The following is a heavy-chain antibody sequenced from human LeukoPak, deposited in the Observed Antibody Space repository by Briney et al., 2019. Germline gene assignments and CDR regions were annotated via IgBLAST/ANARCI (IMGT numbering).Heavy chain of an antibody. J-gene: IGHJ4*02. CDR1: DGSIGSYY. CDR2: IYYTGST. V-gene: IGHV4-59*01. Sequence: SETLSLSCTVSDGSIGSYYWSWIRQPPGKGLEWIGYIYYTGSTNYNPSLKSRVTISVDTSKNQFSLKLSSVTAADTAVYYCARRTGYYDGFDYWGQGTLVTVSS. D-gene: IGHD3/OR15-3a*01. CDR3: ARRTGYYDGFDY.